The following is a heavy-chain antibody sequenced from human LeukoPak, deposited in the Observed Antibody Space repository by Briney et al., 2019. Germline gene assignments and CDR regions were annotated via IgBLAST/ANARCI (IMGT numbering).Heavy chain of an antibody. CDR1: GGSISSYY. J-gene: IGHJ4*02. D-gene: IGHD5-18*01. V-gene: IGHV4-59*01. CDR3: ARSRGYSYGTTFLDY. CDR2: IYYSGST. Sequence: SETLSLTCTVSGGSISSYYWSWIRQPPGKGLEWIGYIYYSGSTNYNPSLRSRVTISIDTSKNQFSLKLSSVTAADTAVYYCARSRGYSYGTTFLDYWGQGTLVTVSS.